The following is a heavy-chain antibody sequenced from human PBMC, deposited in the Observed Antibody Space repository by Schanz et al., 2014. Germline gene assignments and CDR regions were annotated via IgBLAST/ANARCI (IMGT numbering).Heavy chain of an antibody. J-gene: IGHJ4*02. CDR2: ISGSAGFT. CDR1: GFTFSSYA. Sequence: VQLVESGGGVVQPGGSLRLSCAASGFTFSSYAMSWVRQAPGKGLEWVSSISGSAGFTYYADSVKGRFTISRDNSKTTLYLQMNSLRTEDTAVYFCAKSYDTSGYSGFDYWGQGTLVTVSS. D-gene: IGHD3-22*01. V-gene: IGHV3-23*04. CDR3: AKSYDTSGYSGFDY.